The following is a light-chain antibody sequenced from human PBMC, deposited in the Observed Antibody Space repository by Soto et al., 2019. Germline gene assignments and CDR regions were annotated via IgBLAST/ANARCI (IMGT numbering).Light chain of an antibody. Sequence: QSALTQPASVSGSPGQSITISCTGTSSDVGGYNYVSWYQQHPGKAPKLMIYEVSNRPSGVSNRFSGSKSGNTASLTISGVQAEDEADYYCSSYTSSSTLVFSGGTKVTVL. J-gene: IGLJ3*02. V-gene: IGLV2-14*01. CDR1: SSDVGGYNY. CDR3: SSYTSSSTLV. CDR2: EVS.